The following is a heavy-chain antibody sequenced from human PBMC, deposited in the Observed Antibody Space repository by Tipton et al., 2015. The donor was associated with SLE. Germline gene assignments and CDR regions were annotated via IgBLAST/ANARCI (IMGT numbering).Heavy chain of an antibody. Sequence: LSLTCTVSGGSISSSSYYWVWIRQPPGKGLEWVGFIRSKAYGGTTEYAASVKGRFTISRDDSKSIAYLQMNSLRAEDTAVYYCARDRGRDYYYYGMDVWGQGTTVTVSS. CDR3: ARDRGRDYYYYGMDV. D-gene: IGHD3-10*01. J-gene: IGHJ6*02. CDR2: IRSKAYGGTT. V-gene: IGHV3-71*03. CDR1: GGSISSSSYY.